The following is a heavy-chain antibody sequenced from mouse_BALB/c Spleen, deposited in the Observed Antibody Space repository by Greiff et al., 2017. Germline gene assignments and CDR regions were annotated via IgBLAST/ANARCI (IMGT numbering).Heavy chain of an antibody. V-gene: IGHV3-1*02. CDR2: IHYSGST. CDR3: ARLRRSYGDV. Sequence: EVQLVESGPDLVKPSQSLSLTCTVTGYSITSGYSCHLIRQFPGNKLEWTGYIHYSGSTNYNPSIKSRVSITRDTAKNQFFLKLNCVTTEDTATYYCARLRRSYGDVWGAGTTVTVSS. CDR1: GYSITSGYS. J-gene: IGHJ1*01. D-gene: IGHD2-12*01.